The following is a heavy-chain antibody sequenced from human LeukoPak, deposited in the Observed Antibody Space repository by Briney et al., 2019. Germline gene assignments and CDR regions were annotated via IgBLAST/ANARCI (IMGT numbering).Heavy chain of an antibody. V-gene: IGHV3-21*01. J-gene: IGHJ3*02. D-gene: IGHD2-15*01. Sequence: PGGSLRLSCAASGFTFSSYSMNWVRQAPGKGLEWVSSISSCSSYIYYADSVKGRFTISRDNAKNSLYLQMNSLRAEDTAVYYCARDPSQVVVALDDAFDIWGQGTMVTVSS. CDR3: ARDPSQVVVALDDAFDI. CDR1: GFTFSSYS. CDR2: ISSCSSYI.